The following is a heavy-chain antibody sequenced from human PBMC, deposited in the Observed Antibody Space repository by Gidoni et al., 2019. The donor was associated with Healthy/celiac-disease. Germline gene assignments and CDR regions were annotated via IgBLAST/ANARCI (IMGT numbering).Heavy chain of an antibody. J-gene: IGHJ4*02. CDR1: GGSFSGYY. CDR3: AREGVYCSSTSCYLDDY. D-gene: IGHD2-2*01. V-gene: IGHV4-34*01. CDR2: INHSGST. Sequence: QVQLPPSGAGLLKPSETLSRTCAVYGGSFSGYYWSWLRQPPGKGLAWIGEINHSGSTNANPSLKRRVTISVDTSKNQFSLKRSSVTSADTAVYYCAREGVYCSSTSCYLDDYWGQGTLVTVSS.